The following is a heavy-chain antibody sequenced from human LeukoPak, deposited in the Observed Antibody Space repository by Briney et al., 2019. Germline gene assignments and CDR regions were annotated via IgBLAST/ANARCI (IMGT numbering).Heavy chain of an antibody. Sequence: ETLSLTCTVSGGSISSYYWSWIRQAPGKGLEWVASISGDGSHIYYAASLKGRFTISSDSAKSSLFLQMDSLTAGDTAVYYCARVVGGSYLDSWGQGTLVTVSS. CDR2: ISGDGSHI. J-gene: IGHJ4*02. CDR1: GGSISSYY. CDR3: ARVVGGSYLDS. D-gene: IGHD2-21*01. V-gene: IGHV3-21*01.